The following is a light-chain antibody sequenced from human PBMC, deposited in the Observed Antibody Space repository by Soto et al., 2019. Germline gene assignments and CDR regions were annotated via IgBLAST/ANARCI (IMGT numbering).Light chain of an antibody. J-gene: IGLJ2*01. CDR3: GADHGSGSNFLVV. CDR1: SGDSNYK. Sequence: QSVLTQPPSASASLGASVTLTCTLSSGDSNYKVDWYQQRPGKGPRFVMRVGTGGIVGSKGDGIPDRFSVLGSGLNRYMTIKNIQEQDSSFYRCGADHGSGSNFLVVFGGGSKLTVL. CDR2: VGTGGIVG. V-gene: IGLV9-49*01.